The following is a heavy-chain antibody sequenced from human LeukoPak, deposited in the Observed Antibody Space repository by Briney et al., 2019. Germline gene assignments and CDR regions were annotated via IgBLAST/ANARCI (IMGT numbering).Heavy chain of an antibody. D-gene: IGHD4-23*01. CDR3: ATLTTVLTPSYFDT. V-gene: IGHV4-59*08. Sequence: SETLSLTWTVAGGPIRTYSCNWIRQPPGKGLEWIGYFYYTGSTNYNPSLKSRVTISVDTSKNQFSLKLTSVTAADTAVYYCATLTTVLTPSYFDTWGLGTLVTVSS. CDR1: GGPIRTYS. J-gene: IGHJ4*02. CDR2: FYYTGST.